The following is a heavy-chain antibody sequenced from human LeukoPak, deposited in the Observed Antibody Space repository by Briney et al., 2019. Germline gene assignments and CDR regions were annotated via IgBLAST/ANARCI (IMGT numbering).Heavy chain of an antibody. V-gene: IGHV1-8*01. CDR2: MNPNSGNT. D-gene: IGHD6-13*01. Sequence: ASVKVSCKASGYTFTSYDINWVRQATGQGLEWMGWMNPNSGNTDYAQKLQGRVTMTTDTSTSTAYMELRSLRSDDTAVYYCARAAAGSDYWGQGTLVTVSS. CDR3: ARAAAGSDY. CDR1: GYTFTSYD. J-gene: IGHJ4*02.